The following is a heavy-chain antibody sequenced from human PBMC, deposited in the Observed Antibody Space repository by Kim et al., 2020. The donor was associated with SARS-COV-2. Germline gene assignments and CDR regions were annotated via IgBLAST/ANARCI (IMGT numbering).Heavy chain of an antibody. D-gene: IGHD7-27*01. V-gene: IGHV3-30*02. CDR3: AKDPAGDTWACDI. Sequence: FSESVTGRVAISRDNSKNTLYRQMNSLGAEDTAVYYCAKDPAGDTWACDIWGQGTMVTVSS. J-gene: IGHJ3*02.